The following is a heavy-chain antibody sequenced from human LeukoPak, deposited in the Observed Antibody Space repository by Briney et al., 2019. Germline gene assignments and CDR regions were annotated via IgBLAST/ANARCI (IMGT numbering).Heavy chain of an antibody. CDR3: ARQRYSGSSFDY. J-gene: IGHJ4*02. D-gene: IGHD5-12*01. CDR2: IIPIFGTA. CDR1: GGTFSSYA. V-gene: IGHV1-69*13. Sequence: SVKVSCKASGGTFSSYAISWVRQAPGQGLEWMGGIIPIFGTANYAQKFQGRVTITADESTSTAYMELSSLRSEDTAVYYCARQRYSGSSFDYWGQGTLVTVSS.